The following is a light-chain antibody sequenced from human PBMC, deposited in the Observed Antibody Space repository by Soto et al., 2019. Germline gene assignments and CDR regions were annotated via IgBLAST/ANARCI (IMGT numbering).Light chain of an antibody. V-gene: IGKV3-20*01. CDR2: GAS. J-gene: IGKJ1*01. CDR1: HTVNSNY. CDR3: QQYGSSGT. Sequence: EIVLTQSPGTLSLSPGERATLSCRASHTVNSNYLGWYQQKPGQAPRLLMDGASSRATGIQDRFSGSGSGTDFTLTISRLEPEDFAVYYCQQYGSSGTFGQGTKVDIK.